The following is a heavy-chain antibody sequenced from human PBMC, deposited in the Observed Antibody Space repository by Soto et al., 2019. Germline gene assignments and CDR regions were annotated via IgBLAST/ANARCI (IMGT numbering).Heavy chain of an antibody. Sequence: GGSLRLSCAASGFTFSSYAMSWVRQAPGKGLEWVSTISGSGGSTYYADSVKGRFAISRDNSKNTLFLQMNSLRAEDTAVYYCAKSGCCSTSCYGVYDYYYYYYMDVWGKGTTVTVSS. CDR1: GFTFSSYA. J-gene: IGHJ6*03. V-gene: IGHV3-23*01. CDR2: ISGSGGST. CDR3: AKSGCCSTSCYGVYDYYYYYYMDV. D-gene: IGHD2-2*01.